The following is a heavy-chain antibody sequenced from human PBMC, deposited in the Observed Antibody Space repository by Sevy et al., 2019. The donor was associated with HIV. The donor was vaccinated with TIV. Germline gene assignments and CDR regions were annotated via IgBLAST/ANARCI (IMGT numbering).Heavy chain of an antibody. Sequence: GGSLRLSCAASGFTFSSYAMHWVRQAPGKGLEWVAVISYDGSNKYYADSVKGRFTISRDNSKNTLYLQMTRLRAEDTAVYYCAKTFAIFGVLMSPDFDPWGQGTLVTVSS. D-gene: IGHD3-3*01. CDR2: ISYDGSNK. V-gene: IGHV3-30-3*02. CDR3: AKTFAIFGVLMSPDFDP. J-gene: IGHJ5*02. CDR1: GFTFSSYA.